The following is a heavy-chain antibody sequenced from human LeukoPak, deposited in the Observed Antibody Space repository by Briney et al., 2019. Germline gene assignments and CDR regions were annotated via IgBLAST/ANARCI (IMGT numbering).Heavy chain of an antibody. CDR2: IYHSGST. CDR1: GGSISSGGYY. J-gene: IGHJ4*02. Sequence: PSQTLSLTCTVSGGSISSGGYYWSWIRQPPGKGLEWIGYIYHSGSTYYNPSLKSRVTISVDRSKNQFSLKLSSVTAADTAVYYCARGENDLFDYWGQGTLVTVSS. D-gene: IGHD1-1*01. CDR3: ARGENDLFDY. V-gene: IGHV4-30-2*01.